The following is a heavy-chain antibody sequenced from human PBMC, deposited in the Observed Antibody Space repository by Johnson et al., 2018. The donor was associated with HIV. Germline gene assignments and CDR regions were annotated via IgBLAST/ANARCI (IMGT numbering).Heavy chain of an antibody. J-gene: IGHJ3*02. CDR1: GFTFDDYA. Sequence: VQLVESGGGLMKPGGSLRLSCAASGFTFDDYAMHWVRQAPGKGLEWVSGISWNSGSIGYADSVKGRFTVSRDNAKNSLYLQMHSLRAEEMAVYYCARGQGGIQLWFDGFDIWGQGTMVTVSS. CDR2: ISWNSGSI. D-gene: IGHD5-18*01. CDR3: ARGQGGIQLWFDGFDI. V-gene: IGHV3-9*03.